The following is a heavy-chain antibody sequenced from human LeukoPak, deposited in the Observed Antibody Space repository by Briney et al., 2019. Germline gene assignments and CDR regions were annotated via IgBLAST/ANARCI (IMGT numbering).Heavy chain of an antibody. D-gene: IGHD6-13*01. V-gene: IGHV3-21*01. CDR2: ISSSSSYI. Sequence: GGSLRLSCAASGSTFSSYSMNWVRQAPGKGLEWVSSISSSSSYIYYADSVKGRFTISRDNAKNSLYLQMNSLRAEDTAVYYCARGAVAAATCFDPWGQGTLVTVSS. CDR3: ARGAVAAATCFDP. J-gene: IGHJ5*02. CDR1: GSTFSSYS.